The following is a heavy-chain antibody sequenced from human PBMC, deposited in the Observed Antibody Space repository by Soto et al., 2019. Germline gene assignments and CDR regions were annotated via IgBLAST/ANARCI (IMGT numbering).Heavy chain of an antibody. Sequence: ASVKVSCKASGYNFSTYGIFWVRQAPGQGLEWMGWISPYNGNTQSEHKFQGRLTLTTDTSTSTVYMELRSLRSDDTAVYYCARINHYYDTSGRMDVWGQGTAVTVSS. J-gene: IGHJ6*02. CDR1: GYNFSTYG. CDR3: ARINHYYDTSGRMDV. V-gene: IGHV1-18*04. CDR2: ISPYNGNT. D-gene: IGHD3-22*01.